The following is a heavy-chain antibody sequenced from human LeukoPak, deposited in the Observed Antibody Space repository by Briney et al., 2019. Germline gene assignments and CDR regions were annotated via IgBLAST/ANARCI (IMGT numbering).Heavy chain of an antibody. Sequence: SETLSLTCTVSGGSIGSYYWSWIRQPPGKGLEWIGYIYYSGSTNYNPSLKSRVTISVDTSKNQFSLKLSSVTAADTAVYYCARVGCGGGSCYNDYWGQGTLVTVSS. CDR2: IYYSGST. CDR1: GGSIGSYY. V-gene: IGHV4-59*01. J-gene: IGHJ4*02. D-gene: IGHD2-15*01. CDR3: ARVGCGGGSCYNDY.